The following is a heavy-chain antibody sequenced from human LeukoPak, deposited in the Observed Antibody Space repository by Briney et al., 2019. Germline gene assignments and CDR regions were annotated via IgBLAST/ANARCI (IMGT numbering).Heavy chain of an antibody. J-gene: IGHJ3*02. CDR3: ARGSSNYGYTFDI. Sequence: GGSLRLSCAASGFTFSDSYMTWVRQAPGKGVEWVAYISGSGHDINYSDSVKGRFTISRDNAKNSLYLHMNSLGVDDTAVYYCARGSSNYGYTFDIWGQGTMVTVSS. D-gene: IGHD4-11*01. CDR2: ISGSGHDI. CDR1: GFTFSDSY. V-gene: IGHV3-11*06.